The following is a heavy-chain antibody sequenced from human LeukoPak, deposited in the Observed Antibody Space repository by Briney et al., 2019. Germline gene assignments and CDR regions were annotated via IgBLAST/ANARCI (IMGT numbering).Heavy chain of an antibody. CDR2: SNPNSGGT. CDR3: ARSAAQCSNGVCFTEYYMDV. D-gene: IGHD2-8*01. J-gene: IGHJ6*03. V-gene: IGHV1-2*02. CDR1: GYTFTGYY. Sequence: ASVKVSCKASGYTFTGYYMHWVRQAPGQGLEWMGWSNPNSGGTNYAQKFGGRVTMTTDTTISTAYMELSNLRSDDTAVYFCARSAAQCSNGVCFTEYYMDVWGKGTTVAVSS.